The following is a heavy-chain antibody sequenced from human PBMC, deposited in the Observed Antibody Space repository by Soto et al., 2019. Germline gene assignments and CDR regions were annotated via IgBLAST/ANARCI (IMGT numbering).Heavy chain of an antibody. V-gene: IGHV3-30-3*01. J-gene: IGHJ4*02. CDR3: ARSMPLDY. Sequence: PGGSLRLSCAASGFTFSSYAMHWVRQAPGKGLEWVAVISYDGSNKYYADSVKGRFTISRDNSKNTLYLQINSLRAEDTAVYYCARSMPLDYWGQGTLVTVS. D-gene: IGHD2-2*01. CDR2: ISYDGSNK. CDR1: GFTFSSYA.